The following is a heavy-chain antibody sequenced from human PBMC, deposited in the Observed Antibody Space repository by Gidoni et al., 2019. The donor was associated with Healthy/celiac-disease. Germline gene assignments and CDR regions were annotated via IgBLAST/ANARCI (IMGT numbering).Heavy chain of an antibody. CDR1: GGSISSSSYY. D-gene: IGHD4-4*01. J-gene: IGHJ4*02. CDR2: IYYSGST. V-gene: IGHV4-39*01. CDR3: ARLLDDYIIDY. Sequence: QLQLQESGPGLVKPSETLSLTCTVSGGSISSSSYYWGWIRQPPGKGLEWIGSIYYSGSTYYNPSLKSRVTISVDTSKNQFSLKLSSVTAADTAVYYCARLLDDYIIDYWGQGTLVTVSS.